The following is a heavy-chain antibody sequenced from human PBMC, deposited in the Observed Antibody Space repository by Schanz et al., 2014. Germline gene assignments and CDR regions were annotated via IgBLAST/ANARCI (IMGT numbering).Heavy chain of an antibody. J-gene: IGHJ4*02. CDR3: ARDSGSSSWYPSDY. CDR1: GFTFSSYT. Sequence: QVQVVESGGGVVQPGRSLRLSCAASGFTFSSYTMNWVRQAPGKGLEWVGFISFDGRNTGYAHSVKGRFTISRDNSKNTVNLQMNSLRAEDTALYYCARDSGSSSWYPSDYWGQGTLVDASS. V-gene: IGHV3-30*03. D-gene: IGHD6-13*01. CDR2: ISFDGRNT.